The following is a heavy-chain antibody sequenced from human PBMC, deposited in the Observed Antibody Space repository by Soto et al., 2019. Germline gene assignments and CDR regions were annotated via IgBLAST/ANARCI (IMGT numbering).Heavy chain of an antibody. CDR2: ISYDGVDK. CDR3: TRDYKYVGGYDPTYYFDY. J-gene: IGHJ4*02. Sequence: QVQLAESGGGVVQPGRSLRLSCTASGFTFSSSVMHWVRQAPGKGLEWLAVISYDGVDKYYADSVKGRFTISRDNSKDTVYLQMNSLRSEDTAVYYCTRDYKYVGGYDPTYYFDYWGQGTLVTVSS. D-gene: IGHD5-12*01. CDR1: GFTFSSSV. V-gene: IGHV3-30-3*01.